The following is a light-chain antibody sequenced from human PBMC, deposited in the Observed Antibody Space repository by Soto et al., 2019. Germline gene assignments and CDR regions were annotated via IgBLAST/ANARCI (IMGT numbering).Light chain of an antibody. CDR1: SGHSSYT. CDR3: ETWDSNTRV. Sequence: QPVLTQSSSASASLGSSVKLTCTLSSGHSSYTIAWHQEQPGEAPRYLMNLEGSGSYNKGSGVPDRFSGSSSVADRYLTISTLHFEDEADYYCETWDSNTRVFGGGTKLTVL. V-gene: IGLV4-60*02. CDR2: LEGSGSY. J-gene: IGLJ3*02.